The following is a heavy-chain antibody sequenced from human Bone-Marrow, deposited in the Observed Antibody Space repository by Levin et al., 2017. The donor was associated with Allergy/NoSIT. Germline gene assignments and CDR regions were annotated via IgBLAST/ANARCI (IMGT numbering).Heavy chain of an antibody. Sequence: SGPTLVKPTETLTLTCTFSGFSLSTARMRVGWIRQPPGKALEWLARIDWDNDQFYSRSLKTRLTISKDTSKNQVVLTMTNMDPVDTATYFCARLGIGWDYFEFWGQGILVTVSS. CDR2: IDWDNDQ. J-gene: IGHJ4*02. V-gene: IGHV2-70*04. D-gene: IGHD6-19*01. CDR1: GFSLSTARMR. CDR3: ARLGIGWDYFEF.